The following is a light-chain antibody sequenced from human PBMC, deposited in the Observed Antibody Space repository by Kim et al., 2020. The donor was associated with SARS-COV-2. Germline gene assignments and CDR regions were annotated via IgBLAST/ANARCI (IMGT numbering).Light chain of an antibody. CDR1: QIISNY. CDR3: QQSYSTPYT. J-gene: IGKJ2*01. CDR2: ATS. Sequence: SASVGDRVTITCRASQIISNYLNWYQQKPGKAPKLLIYATSSLQSGVPSRFSCSGSGTDFTLTISSLQPEDFATYYCQQSYSTPYTFGQGTKLEI. V-gene: IGKV1-39*01.